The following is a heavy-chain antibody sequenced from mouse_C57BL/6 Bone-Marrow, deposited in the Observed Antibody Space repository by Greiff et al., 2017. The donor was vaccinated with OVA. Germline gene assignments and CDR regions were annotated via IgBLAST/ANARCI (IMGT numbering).Heavy chain of an antibody. D-gene: IGHD2-4*01. Sequence: VQLQQPGAELVKPGASVKLSCKASGYTFTGYWMHWVKQRPGQALEWIGMILPNSGSTNSNEKFKRKATLTVDKSSSTAYMQLSSLTSEDAAVYYCATYDYDPFAYWGQGTLVTVSA. CDR1: GYTFTGYW. J-gene: IGHJ3*01. CDR3: ATYDYDPFAY. V-gene: IGHV1-64*01. CDR2: ILPNSGST.